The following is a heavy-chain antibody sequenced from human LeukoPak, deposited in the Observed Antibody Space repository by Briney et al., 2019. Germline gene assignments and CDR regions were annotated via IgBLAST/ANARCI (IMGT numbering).Heavy chain of an antibody. Sequence: GGSLRLSCAASGFTVSSNYMNWVRQAPGKGLEWVSVIYSSGSTYYADSVKGRFTISRDNSKNTLYLQMNSLRAADTAVYYYARDLYGGSHDYWGQGTLVTVSS. CDR3: ARDLYGGSHDY. V-gene: IGHV3-53*01. CDR2: IYSSGST. CDR1: GFTVSSNY. D-gene: IGHD4-23*01. J-gene: IGHJ4*02.